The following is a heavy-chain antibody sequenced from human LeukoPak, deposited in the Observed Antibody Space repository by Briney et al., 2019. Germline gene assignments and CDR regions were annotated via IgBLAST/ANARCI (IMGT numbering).Heavy chain of an antibody. V-gene: IGHV3-30*02. J-gene: IGHJ6*03. Sequence: PGGSLRLSCATSGFTFSHYGMHWVRQAPGRGLDWVAHIRYGESDKYYAYSVRGRFTISRNNAKHSLYSHMNNLRAADMALYYCAKGKATGITFSYHYMDVWGKGTPVTVSS. D-gene: IGHD6-13*01. CDR1: GFTFSHYG. CDR3: AKGKATGITFSYHYMDV. CDR2: IRYGESDK.